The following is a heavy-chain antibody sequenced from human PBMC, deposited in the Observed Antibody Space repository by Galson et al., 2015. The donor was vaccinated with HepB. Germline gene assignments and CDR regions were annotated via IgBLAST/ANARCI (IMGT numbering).Heavy chain of an antibody. V-gene: IGHV4-34*01. CDR3: ARAPIDYYDSSGYYPQEWYFDL. CDR2: INHDGST. D-gene: IGHD3-22*01. J-gene: IGHJ2*01. Sequence: ETLSLTCAVYGGSLSGYYWGWIRQPPGKGLEWLGQINHDGSTNYIPSLKSRVTVSVDTSKKQFFLNLSSVTAADTAVYYCARAPIDYYDSSGYYPQEWYFDLWGRGTLVTASS. CDR1: GGSLSGYY.